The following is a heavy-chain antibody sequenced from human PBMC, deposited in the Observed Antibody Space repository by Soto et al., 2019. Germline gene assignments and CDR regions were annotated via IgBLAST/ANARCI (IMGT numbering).Heavy chain of an antibody. D-gene: IGHD6-19*01. Sequence: QVQLVHSGTEVKKPGASVRVACKTSGDSFTSYTITWVRQAPGQRLEWMGWISISTGSTKYAHRLQCIVTMTADSSTSTAYAELKSLRSDDAALYFCATTYNRGWPRGFLDDWGQGNQVTVYS. CDR3: ATTYNRGWPRGFLDD. CDR1: GDSFTSYT. V-gene: IGHV1-18*04. J-gene: IGHJ4*02. CDR2: ISISTGST.